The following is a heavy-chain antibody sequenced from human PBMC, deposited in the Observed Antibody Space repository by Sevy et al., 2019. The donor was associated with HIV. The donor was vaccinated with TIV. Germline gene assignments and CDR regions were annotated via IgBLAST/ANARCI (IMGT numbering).Heavy chain of an antibody. CDR1: GDSISGYY. CDR3: ARPYSNFYYAMDV. J-gene: IGHJ6*02. D-gene: IGHD3-3*02. CDR2: IYYSGRT. V-gene: IGHV4-59*01. Sequence: SETLSLTCSVSGDSISGYYWSWIRQPPGKGLERIGYIYYSGRTDYNPSLKSRVTISADTSKNQFSLKLNSVTAADTAVYYCARPYSNFYYAMDVWGQGTTVTVSS.